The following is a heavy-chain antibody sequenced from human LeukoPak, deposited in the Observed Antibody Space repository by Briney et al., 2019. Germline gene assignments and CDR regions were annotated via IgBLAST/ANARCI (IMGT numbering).Heavy chain of an antibody. CDR1: GFTFSSYS. CDR3: ARSGRGYSYGWRPFDY. J-gene: IGHJ4*02. Sequence: GGSLRLSCAASGFTFSSYSMNWVRQAPGKGLEWVSSISSSSSYIYYADSVKGRFTISRDNAKNSLYLQMNSLRAEDTAVYYCARSGRGYSYGWRPFDYWGQGTLVTVSS. V-gene: IGHV3-21*01. D-gene: IGHD5-18*01. CDR2: ISSSSSYI.